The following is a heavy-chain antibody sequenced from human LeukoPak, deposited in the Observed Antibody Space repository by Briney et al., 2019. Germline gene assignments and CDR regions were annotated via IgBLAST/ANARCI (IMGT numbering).Heavy chain of an antibody. V-gene: IGHV3-21*01. CDR3: ASSGYCSSTSCYEL. Sequence: GGSLRLSCAASGFTFSSYAMSWVRQAPGKGLEWVSSISSSSYIYYADSVKGRFTISRDNAKNSLYLQMNSLRAEDTAVYYCASSGYCSSTSCYELWGQGTLVTVSS. CDR2: ISSSSYI. CDR1: GFTFSSYA. J-gene: IGHJ4*02. D-gene: IGHD2-2*03.